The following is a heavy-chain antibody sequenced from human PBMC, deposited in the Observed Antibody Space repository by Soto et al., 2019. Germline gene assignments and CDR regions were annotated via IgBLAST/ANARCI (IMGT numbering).Heavy chain of an antibody. D-gene: IGHD4-17*01. CDR1: GFTFSNYG. V-gene: IGHV3-30*18. CDR3: AKVPLRPYDFDY. CDR2: ISNDGSKN. Sequence: QVQLVDSGGGVVQPGGSLRLSCAASGFTFSNYGMHWVRQAPGKGLAWVAFISNDGSKNYYADSVRGRFTISRDNSMNTLFLQMNSLRPEDATTYYCAKVPLRPYDFDYWGPGTLVTVSS. J-gene: IGHJ4*02.